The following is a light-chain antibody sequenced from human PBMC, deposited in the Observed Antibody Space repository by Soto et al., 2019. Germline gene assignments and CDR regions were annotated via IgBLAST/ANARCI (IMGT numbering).Light chain of an antibody. CDR1: QSVHSN. CDR2: GAS. CDR3: QQYTDWPWGT. J-gene: IGKJ4*01. Sequence: EIVMTQSPANLSLSPGETATLSCRASQSVHSNLAWFQQHPGQAPRLLIYGASSRATGIPVRFSGSGSGTEFTLTISSLQPEDFAVYYCQQYTDWPWGTFGGGTKVGIK. V-gene: IGKV3-15*01.